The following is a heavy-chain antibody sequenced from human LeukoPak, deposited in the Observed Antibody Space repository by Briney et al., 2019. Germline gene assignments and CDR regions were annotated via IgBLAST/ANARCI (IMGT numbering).Heavy chain of an antibody. CDR2: IIPIFGTA. D-gene: IGHD3-22*01. J-gene: IGHJ4*02. V-gene: IGHV1-69*05. CDR3: AAYYDSSGYYRKNDY. CDR1: GGTFISYA. Sequence: ASVKVSCKASGGTFISYAISWVRQAPGQGLEWMGGIIPIFGTANYAQKFQGRVTITTDESTSTAYMELSSLRSEDTAVYYCAAYYDSSGYYRKNDYWGQGTLVTVSS.